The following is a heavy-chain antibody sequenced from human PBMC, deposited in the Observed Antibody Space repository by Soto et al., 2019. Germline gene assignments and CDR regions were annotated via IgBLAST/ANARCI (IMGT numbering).Heavy chain of an antibody. Sequence: PSETLSLTCAVYGGSFSGYYWSWIRQPPGKGLEWIGEINHSGSTNYNPSLKSRVTISVDTSKNQFSLKLSSVTAADTAVYYCARGKRITMVRGNDAFDIWGQGTMVT. CDR1: GGSFSGYY. D-gene: IGHD3-10*01. CDR2: INHSGST. J-gene: IGHJ3*02. V-gene: IGHV4-34*01. CDR3: ARGKRITMVRGNDAFDI.